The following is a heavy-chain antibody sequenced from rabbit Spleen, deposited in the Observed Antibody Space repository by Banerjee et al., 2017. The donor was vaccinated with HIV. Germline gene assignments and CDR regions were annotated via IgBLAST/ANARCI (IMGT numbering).Heavy chain of an antibody. J-gene: IGHJ4*01. CDR3: ARSDPGDGSEFSL. Sequence: QSLEESGGDLVKPGASLTLTCTASGFSFSSNYYMCWVRQAPGKGLEGIACLYVGSTGYTYYANWAKGRFTISKTSSTTVTLQMTSLTAADTATYFCARSDPGDGSEFSLWGPGTLV. V-gene: IGHV1S40*01. D-gene: IGHD7-1*01. CDR1: GFSFSSNYY. CDR2: LYVGSTGYT.